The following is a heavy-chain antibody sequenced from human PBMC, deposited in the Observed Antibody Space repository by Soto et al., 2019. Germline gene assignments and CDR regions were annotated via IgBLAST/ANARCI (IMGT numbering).Heavy chain of an antibody. D-gene: IGHD3-10*01. Sequence: QVQLVQSGAEVKKPGASVKVSCKASGYTFPSYAINWVRQATGQGLEWMGWMNPNSGNTGYAQKFQGRVTMTRNTSISTAYMALSSLRAEDTAVYYCAREHYGNSAWFDPWGQGTLVTVSS. CDR2: MNPNSGNT. V-gene: IGHV1-8*01. CDR3: AREHYGNSAWFDP. CDR1: GYTFPSYA. J-gene: IGHJ5*02.